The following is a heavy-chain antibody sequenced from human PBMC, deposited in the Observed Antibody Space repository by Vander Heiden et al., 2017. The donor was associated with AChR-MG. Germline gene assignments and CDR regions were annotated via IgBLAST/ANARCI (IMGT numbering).Heavy chain of an antibody. CDR3: ARGVCSGGSCSYYYYYYGMDV. Sequence: QVQLVQSGAEVKKPGASATVSCKASGYTFLSYDITWVRQATGQGLEWMGWMNPNSGNRGYAKKFQGRVTMTRNTSISTAYMELSSLRSEDTAVYYCARGVCSGGSCSYYYYYYGMDVWGQGTTVTVSS. V-gene: IGHV1-8*01. CDR1: GYTFLSYD. D-gene: IGHD2-15*01. CDR2: MNPNSGNR. J-gene: IGHJ6*02.